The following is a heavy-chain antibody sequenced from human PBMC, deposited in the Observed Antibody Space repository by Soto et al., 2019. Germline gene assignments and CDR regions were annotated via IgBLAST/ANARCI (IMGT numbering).Heavy chain of an antibody. J-gene: IGHJ2*01. CDR3: ARDGSIAARPGGFDWYFDL. Sequence: VQLVQSGAEVKKPGSSVKVSCKASGGTFSSYAISWVRQAPGQGLEWMGGIIPIFGTANYAQKFQGRVTLTADESTSTAYMELSSLRSEDTAVYYCARDGSIAARPGGFDWYFDLWGRGTLVTVSS. V-gene: IGHV1-69*01. CDR1: GGTFSSYA. CDR2: IIPIFGTA. D-gene: IGHD6-6*01.